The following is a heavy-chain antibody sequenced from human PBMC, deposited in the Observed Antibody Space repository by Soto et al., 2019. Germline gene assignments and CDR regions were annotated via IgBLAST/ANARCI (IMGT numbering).Heavy chain of an antibody. V-gene: IGHV3-43*01. CDR1: GFTFDDYT. CDR2: ISWDGGST. J-gene: IGHJ6*02. CDR3: AKDILSRYDYVLDV. D-gene: IGHD3-16*01. Sequence: GGSLRLSCAASGFTFDDYTMHWVRQAPGKGLEWVSLISWDGGSTYYADSVKGRFTISRDNSKNSLYLQMNRLRTEDTVLYYCAKDILSRYDYVLDVWGQGTTVTVSS.